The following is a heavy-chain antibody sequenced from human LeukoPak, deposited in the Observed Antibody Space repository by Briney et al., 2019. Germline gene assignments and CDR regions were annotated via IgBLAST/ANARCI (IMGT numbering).Heavy chain of an antibody. V-gene: IGHV3-7*01. CDR2: IKQDGSEK. J-gene: IGHJ6*03. CDR3: ARVPGDCGGDCCSYYYYYMDV. CDR1: GFTFSSYW. Sequence: PGGSLRLSCAASGFTFSSYWMSWVRQAPGKGLEWVANIKQDGSEKYYVDSVKGRFTISRDNAKNSLYLQMNSLRAEDTAVYYCARVPGDCGGDCCSYYYYYMDVWGKGTTVTVSS. D-gene: IGHD2-21*01.